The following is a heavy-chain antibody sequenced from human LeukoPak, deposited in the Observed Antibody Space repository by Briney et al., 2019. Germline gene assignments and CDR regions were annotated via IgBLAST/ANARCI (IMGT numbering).Heavy chain of an antibody. V-gene: IGHV3-64*01. CDR1: GFTFSSYA. J-gene: IGHJ3*02. CDR3: ARDRARKYYYESSGNTPGALDI. CDR2: ISSNGGST. Sequence: PGGSLRLSCAASGFTFSSYAMHWVRQAPGKGLEYVSAISSNGGSTYYANSVKGRFTISRDNSKNTLYLQMGSLRAEDMAVYYCARDRARKYYYESSGNTPGALDIWGQGTMVTVSS. D-gene: IGHD3-22*01.